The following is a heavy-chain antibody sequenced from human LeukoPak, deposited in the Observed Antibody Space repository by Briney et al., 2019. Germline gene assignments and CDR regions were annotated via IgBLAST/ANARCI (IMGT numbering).Heavy chain of an antibody. J-gene: IGHJ4*02. CDR3: ARSDYCGGDCYSSLSNY. D-gene: IGHD2-21*02. CDR2: ISSSSSHI. V-gene: IGHV3-21*01. CDR1: GFTFSSYW. Sequence: GGSLRLSCAASGFTFSSYWMHWVRQAPGKGLEWVSSISSSSSHIYYADSVKGRFTISRDNAKNSLYLQMNSLRAEDTAVYFCARSDYCGGDCYSSLSNYWGQGTLVTVSS.